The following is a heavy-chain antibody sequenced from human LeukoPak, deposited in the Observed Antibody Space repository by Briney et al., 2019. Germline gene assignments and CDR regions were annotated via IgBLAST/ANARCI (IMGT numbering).Heavy chain of an antibody. Sequence: GRSLILSCAASGFTFSSYGMHWVRQAPGRGLEWVAIMWHDGSNKYYADSVKGRFTISRDNSKNTLDLQMNSLRAEDTAVYYCARDRSSGAFDYWGQGTLVTVSS. J-gene: IGHJ4*02. D-gene: IGHD2-15*01. CDR2: MWHDGSNK. CDR1: GFTFSSYG. V-gene: IGHV3-33*01. CDR3: ARDRSSGAFDY.